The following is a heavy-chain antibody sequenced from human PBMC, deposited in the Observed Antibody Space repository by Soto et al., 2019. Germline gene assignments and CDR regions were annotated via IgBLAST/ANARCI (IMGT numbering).Heavy chain of an antibody. V-gene: IGHV3-23*01. J-gene: IGHJ4*02. CDR1: GFTFGSRA. Sequence: GGSLRLSCVASGFTFGSRAMSWVRQAPGEGLEWVSTITDTGGDTKYADSVRGRFTISRDNSKNTLYLQMSSLRAEDSAVYYCARGSKGSYPGNRIFDFWGRGTLVTVSS. CDR3: ARGSKGSYPGNRIFDF. D-gene: IGHD3-10*01. CDR2: ITDTGGDT.